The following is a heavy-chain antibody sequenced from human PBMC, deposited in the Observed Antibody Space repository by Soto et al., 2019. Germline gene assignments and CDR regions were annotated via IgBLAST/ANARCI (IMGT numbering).Heavy chain of an antibody. V-gene: IGHV3-64*01. D-gene: IGHD4-17*01. CDR3: ARDSNYGDYANSKYYYYYGMDV. J-gene: IGHJ6*02. Sequence: GGSLRLSCAASGFTFSSYAMHWVRQAPGKGLEYVSAISSNGGSTYYANSVKGRFTISRDNSKNTLYLQMGSLRAEDMAVYYCARDSNYGDYANSKYYYYYGMDVRGQGTTVTVSS. CDR1: GFTFSSYA. CDR2: ISSNGGST.